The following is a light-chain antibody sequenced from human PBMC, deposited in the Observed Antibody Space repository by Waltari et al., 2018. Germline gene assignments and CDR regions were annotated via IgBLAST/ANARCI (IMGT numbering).Light chain of an antibody. V-gene: IGLV10-54*04. CDR1: RNNVGNQG. J-gene: IGLJ3*02. CDR2: RSD. CDR3: SAWDKDLVAVV. Sequence: QAGLIQPPSVSRALGQTATLTCAGNRNNVGNQGVAWLQQHQGHPPKFLSYRSDNRPSGISGGFSASRSGNTASLTITGLQADDEADYYCSAWDKDLVAVVFGGGTKLTVL.